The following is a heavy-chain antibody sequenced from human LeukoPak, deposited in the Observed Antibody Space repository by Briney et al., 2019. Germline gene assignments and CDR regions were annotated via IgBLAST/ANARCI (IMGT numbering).Heavy chain of an antibody. J-gene: IGHJ3*02. V-gene: IGHV1-18*01. D-gene: IGHD2-15*01. Sequence: ASVKVSCKTSGYTFTNSGVSWVRQAPGQGLEWMGWISAYNGATNYVQMLQGRVTMTTDTSTSTAYMELRSLTSDDTAVYYCARDRVLSLVADAFDIWGQGTMVTVSS. CDR2: ISAYNGAT. CDR1: GYTFTNSG. CDR3: ARDRVLSLVADAFDI.